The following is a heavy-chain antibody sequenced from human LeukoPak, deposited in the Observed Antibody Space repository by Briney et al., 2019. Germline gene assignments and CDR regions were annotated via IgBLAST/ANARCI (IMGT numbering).Heavy chain of an antibody. CDR2: IYPGDSDT. V-gene: IGHV5-51*01. Sequence: GESLKISWMGSGYSFTSYRVGWSRQMPGKGLEWMGIIYPGDSDTRYSPSFQGQVTISSDKSISTAYLQWSSLKASDTAMYYCARGSIDEFDYWCEGHLVTVSS. CDR1: GYSFTSYR. CDR3: ARGSIDEFDY. J-gene: IGHJ4*02.